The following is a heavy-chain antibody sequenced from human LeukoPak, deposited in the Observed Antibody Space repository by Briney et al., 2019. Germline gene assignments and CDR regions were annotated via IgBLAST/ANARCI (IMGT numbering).Heavy chain of an antibody. J-gene: IGHJ4*02. V-gene: IGHV3-30*18. CDR3: ANQYSGSAGDY. CDR1: GFTFSSYG. CDR2: ISYDGSNK. Sequence: PGRSLRLSCAASGFTFSSYGMHWVRQAPGKGLEWVAVISYDGSNKYYADSVKGRFTISRDNSKNTLYPQMNSLRAEDTAVYYCANQYSGSAGDYWGQGTLVTVSS. D-gene: IGHD1-26*01.